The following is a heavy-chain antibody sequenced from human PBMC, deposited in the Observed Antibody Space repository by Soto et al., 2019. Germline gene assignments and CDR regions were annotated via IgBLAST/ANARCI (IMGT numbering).Heavy chain of an antibody. J-gene: IGHJ4*02. CDR1: GFTFSSYA. V-gene: IGHV3-23*01. D-gene: IGHD6-19*01. Sequence: GGSLRLSCAASGFTFSSYAMSWVRQAPGKGLEWVSAISGSGGSKYYADSVKGRFTISRDNSKNTLYLQMNSLRAEDTAVYYCGKHTRSSSGWFDYWGQGTLVTVSS. CDR3: GKHTRSSSGWFDY. CDR2: ISGSGGSK.